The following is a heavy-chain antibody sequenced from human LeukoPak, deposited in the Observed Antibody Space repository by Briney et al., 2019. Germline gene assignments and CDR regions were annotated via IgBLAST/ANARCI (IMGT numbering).Heavy chain of an antibody. D-gene: IGHD5-18*01. CDR2: IKQDGSEK. CDR3: ARDARLAAMDHFDY. J-gene: IGHJ4*02. V-gene: IGHV3-7*01. Sequence: PGGSLRLSCAASGFTFSSYWMSWVRQAPGKGLEWVANIKQDGSEKYYVDSVKGRFTISRDNAKNSLYLQMNSLRAEDTAVYYCARDARLAAMDHFDYWGQGTLVTVSS. CDR1: GFTFSSYW.